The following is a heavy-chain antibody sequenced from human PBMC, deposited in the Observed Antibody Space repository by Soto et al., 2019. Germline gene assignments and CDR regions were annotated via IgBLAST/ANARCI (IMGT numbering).Heavy chain of an antibody. Sequence: GGSLRLSCVASGFTFSDHYMDWVRQAPGKGLEWVGRTRNKANGYTTEYAASAKGRFIISRDDSKNSLYLQMNSLKTEDTAVYYCARELMTTVTFFDFWGQGTLVTVSS. J-gene: IGHJ4*02. CDR2: TRNKANGYTT. CDR1: GFTFSDHY. D-gene: IGHD4-17*01. V-gene: IGHV3-72*01. CDR3: ARELMTTVTFFDF.